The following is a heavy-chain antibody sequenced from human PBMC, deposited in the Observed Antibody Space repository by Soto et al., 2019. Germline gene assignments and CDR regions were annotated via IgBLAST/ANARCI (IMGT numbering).Heavy chain of an antibody. D-gene: IGHD3-9*01. J-gene: IGHJ4*02. V-gene: IGHV5-51*01. CDR2: IYPGDSDT. CDR1: GYSFTSYW. Sequence: GESLKISCKGSGYSFTSYWIGWVRQMPGKGLEWMGIIYPGDSDTRYSPSFQGQVTISADKSISTAYLQWSSLKASDTAMYYCARRGAYYDILTGPDYWGQGTLVNAPQ. CDR3: ARRGAYYDILTGPDY.